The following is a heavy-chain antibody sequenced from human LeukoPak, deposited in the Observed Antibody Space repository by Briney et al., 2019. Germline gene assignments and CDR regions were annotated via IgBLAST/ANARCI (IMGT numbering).Heavy chain of an antibody. Sequence: PGGSLRLSCAASGFTFSSYAMSWVRQAPGKGLEWVSAISGSGGSTYYADSVEGRFTISRDNSKNTLYLQMNSLRAEDTAVYYRAKDRGCSGGSCYGGDFDYWGQGTLVTVSS. CDR2: ISGSGGST. D-gene: IGHD2-15*01. J-gene: IGHJ4*02. CDR3: AKDRGCSGGSCYGGDFDY. CDR1: GFTFSSYA. V-gene: IGHV3-23*01.